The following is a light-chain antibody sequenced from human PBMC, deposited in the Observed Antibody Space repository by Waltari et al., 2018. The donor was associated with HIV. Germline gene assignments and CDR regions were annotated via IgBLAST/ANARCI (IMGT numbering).Light chain of an antibody. V-gene: IGLV3-25*03. CDR3: QSADNSGTYDVV. Sequence: SYDLTQPPSVSVSPGQTARITCSGDALTKQYVYWYQQKPGQAPVLVITKDNERPSGIPSRFSCFSSGTTVTLTISGVQAEDEADYYCQSADNSGTYDVVFGGGTKLTVL. J-gene: IGLJ2*01. CDR1: ALTKQY. CDR2: KDN.